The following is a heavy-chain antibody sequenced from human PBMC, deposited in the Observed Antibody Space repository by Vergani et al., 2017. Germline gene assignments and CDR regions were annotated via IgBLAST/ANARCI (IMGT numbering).Heavy chain of an antibody. CDR3: AKDQHFWSGYSPPGFDY. D-gene: IGHD3-3*02. J-gene: IGHJ4*02. V-gene: IGHV3-23*01. Sequence: EVQLLESGGGLVQPGGSLRLSCAASGFTFSSYAMSWVRRAPGKGLGWVSAISGSGGSTYSADSVKGRFTISRDNSKNTLYLQMNSLRAEDTAVYYCAKDQHFWSGYSPPGFDYWGQGTLVTVSS. CDR2: ISGSGGST. CDR1: GFTFSSYA.